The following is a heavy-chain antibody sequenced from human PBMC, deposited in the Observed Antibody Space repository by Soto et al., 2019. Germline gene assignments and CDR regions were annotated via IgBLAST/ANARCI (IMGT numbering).Heavy chain of an antibody. Sequence: QVQLVQSGAKVKKPGSSVKVSCKASGGTFSSYAISWVRQAPGQGLEWMGGIIPIFGTANYAQKFQGRVTITADESTSTAYMELSSLRSEDTAVYYCARDLVTGIAAAGTADWGQGTLVTVSS. D-gene: IGHD6-13*01. CDR3: ARDLVTGIAAAGTAD. V-gene: IGHV1-69*01. CDR1: GGTFSSYA. J-gene: IGHJ4*02. CDR2: IIPIFGTA.